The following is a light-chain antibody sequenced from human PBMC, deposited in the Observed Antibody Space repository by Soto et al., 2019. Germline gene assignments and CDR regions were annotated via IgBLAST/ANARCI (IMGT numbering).Light chain of an antibody. V-gene: IGKV3-15*01. J-gene: IGKJ1*01. CDR2: GAS. CDR3: QHRRA. CDR1: QSVSSN. Sequence: EIVMTQSPATLSVSPGERATLSCRASQSVSSNLAWYQQKPGQAPRLLIYGASTRATGIPARFSGSGSGTEFTLTLSSLQSEDFAVYYCQHRRAFGQGTKVEIK.